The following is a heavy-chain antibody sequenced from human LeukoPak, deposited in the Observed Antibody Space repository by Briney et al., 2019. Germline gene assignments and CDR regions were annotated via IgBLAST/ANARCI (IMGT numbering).Heavy chain of an antibody. D-gene: IGHD7-27*01. V-gene: IGHV3-11*01. CDR2: ISNSGSSI. Sequence: PGGSLRLSCAASGFTFSDYYMSWIRQAPGKGLEWLSHISNSGSSIYYADSVKGRFTISRDNAKKTLYLQLNNLRAEDTAVYYCARDRGNWGSVFWGQGTQVIVSS. CDR3: ARDRGNWGSVF. CDR1: GFTFSDYY. J-gene: IGHJ4*02.